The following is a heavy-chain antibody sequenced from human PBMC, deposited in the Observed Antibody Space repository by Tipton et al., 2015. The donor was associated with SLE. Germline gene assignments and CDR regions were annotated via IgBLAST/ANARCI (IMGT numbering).Heavy chain of an antibody. D-gene: IGHD6-13*01. V-gene: IGHV3-30*02. CDR2: IRYDGSDI. J-gene: IGHJ1*01. Sequence: SLRLSCAASGFTFSSYGMHWVRQAPGKGLEWVAFIRYDGSDIYYTDSVKGRFTISRDNSKNTLYLQMNSLRAEDTAVYYCAKDWFAAAGLFQHWGQGTLVTVSS. CDR1: GFTFSSYG. CDR3: AKDWFAAAGLFQH.